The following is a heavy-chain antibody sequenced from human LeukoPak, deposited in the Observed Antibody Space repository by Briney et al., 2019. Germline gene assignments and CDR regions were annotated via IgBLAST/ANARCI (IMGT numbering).Heavy chain of an antibody. J-gene: IGHJ4*02. CDR3: ASHEISITIVGVVTSYYFDY. Sequence: SGALSLTCTVSGGSIRSSRYYSGWVRQPPGKGLGWIGSIYYSVSNYYNPSLKSRATISVNMSKNQFFLKLRSVTAADTVVYSCASHEISITIVGVVTSYYFDYWGQGTLVTVSS. V-gene: IGHV4-39*01. CDR2: IYYSVSN. D-gene: IGHD3-3*01. CDR1: GGSIRSSRYY.